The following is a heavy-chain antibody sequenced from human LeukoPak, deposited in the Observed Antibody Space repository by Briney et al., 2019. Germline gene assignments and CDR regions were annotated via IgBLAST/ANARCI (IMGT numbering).Heavy chain of an antibody. CDR3: AKDIVVVPARALSYFDY. CDR1: GFTFSSYA. Sequence: PGGSLRLSCAASGFTFSSYAMSWVRQAPGKGLEWVSAISGSGGSTYYADSVKGRFTISRDNSKNTLYLQMNSLRAEDTAVYYCAKDIVVVPARALSYFDYWGQGTLVTVSS. V-gene: IGHV3-23*01. J-gene: IGHJ4*02. D-gene: IGHD2-2*01. CDR2: ISGSGGST.